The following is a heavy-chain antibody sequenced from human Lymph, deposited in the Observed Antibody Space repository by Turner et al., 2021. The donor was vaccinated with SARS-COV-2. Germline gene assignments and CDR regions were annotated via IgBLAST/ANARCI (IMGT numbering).Heavy chain of an antibody. J-gene: IGHJ6*02. CDR2: ISVYNGYT. CDR1: GSTFSRYG. V-gene: IGHV1-18*04. Sequence: QVQLVQLGAGVKKSGAAVKVFGRASGSTFSRYGISWVRQGPGQGPEWMGWISVYNGYTNYAQKLQGRVTMTTDTSTSTAYMELRCLRSDDTAVYYCAREGYCSSTSCYRGQYYYYGMDVWGQGTTVTVSS. D-gene: IGHD2-2*02. CDR3: AREGYCSSTSCYRGQYYYYGMDV.